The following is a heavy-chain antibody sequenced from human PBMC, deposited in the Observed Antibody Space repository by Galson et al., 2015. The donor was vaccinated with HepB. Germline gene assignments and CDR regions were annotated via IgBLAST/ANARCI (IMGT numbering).Heavy chain of an antibody. V-gene: IGHV3-11*03. CDR2: ISKSSSYT. D-gene: IGHD1-1*01. Sequence: SLRLSCATSGFTFSDYFMSWIRQAPGKGLEWVSYISKSSSYTNYTDSVKGRFTISRDNAKNSLYLQMNSLRAEDTAVYYCAKLEIRPYWYFNLWGRGTVVTVSS. J-gene: IGHJ2*01. CDR1: GFTFSDYF. CDR3: AKLEIRPYWYFNL.